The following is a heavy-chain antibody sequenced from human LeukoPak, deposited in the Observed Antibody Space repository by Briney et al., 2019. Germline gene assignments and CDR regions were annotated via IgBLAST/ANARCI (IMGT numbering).Heavy chain of an antibody. CDR1: GFTFSDYY. CDR2: ISDNGRTK. CDR3: ARVPVDFWSQKDY. Sequence: GGSLRLSCAASGFTFSDYYMSWIRQAPGKGLEWVSHISDNGRTKYYANSVQGRFTVSRDNAKNSLYLQMNSLRADDTAVYYCARVPVDFWSQKDYWGQGTLVTVSS. D-gene: IGHD3-3*01. J-gene: IGHJ4*02. V-gene: IGHV3-11*01.